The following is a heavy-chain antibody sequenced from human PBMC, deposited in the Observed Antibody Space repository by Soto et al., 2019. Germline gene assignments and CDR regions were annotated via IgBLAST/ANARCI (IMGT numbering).Heavy chain of an antibody. CDR1: GGSISSGDYY. Sequence: SETLSLTCTVSGGSISSGDYYWSWIRQLPGKDLEWIAYIYYNGNTYYTPSLKSRATISLDTSRNQFFLNLNSVTAADTAVSYCARHEEYDILTGYHDAFDIWGQGTMVTVSS. V-gene: IGHV4-31*03. J-gene: IGHJ3*02. CDR2: IYYNGNT. CDR3: ARHEEYDILTGYHDAFDI. D-gene: IGHD3-9*01.